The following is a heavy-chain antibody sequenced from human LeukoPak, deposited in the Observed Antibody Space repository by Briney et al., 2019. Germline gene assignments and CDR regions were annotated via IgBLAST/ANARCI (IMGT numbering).Heavy chain of an antibody. J-gene: IGHJ3*01. CDR3: ARDFLHLGG. CDR1: GFIFSSYG. CDR2: IRYDGSIK. V-gene: IGHV3-30*02. D-gene: IGHD3-16*01. Sequence: GSLRLSCAASGFIFSSYGTHWVCQAPGKGLEWVAFIRYDGSIKYYTDSVKGRFTISRDNAKNTLYLQMSSLRAEDTAVYYCARDFLHLGGWGQGTMVTVSS.